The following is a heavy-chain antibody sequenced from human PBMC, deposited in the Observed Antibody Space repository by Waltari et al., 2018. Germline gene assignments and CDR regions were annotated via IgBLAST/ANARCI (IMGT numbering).Heavy chain of an antibody. Sequence: EVQLVESGGGLVQPGRSLRLSCAASGFTFDDYAMHWVRQAPGKGLEWVSGISWNSGSIGYADSVKGRFTSSRDNAKNSLYLQMNSLRAEDMALYYCAKDQGRYYYYYGMDVWGQGTTVTVSS. CDR1: GFTFDDYA. CDR3: AKDQGRYYYYYGMDV. V-gene: IGHV3-9*03. J-gene: IGHJ6*02. CDR2: ISWNSGSI.